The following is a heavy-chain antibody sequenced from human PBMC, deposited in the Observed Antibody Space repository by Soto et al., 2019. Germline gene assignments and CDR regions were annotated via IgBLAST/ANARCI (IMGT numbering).Heavy chain of an antibody. D-gene: IGHD5-12*01. CDR2: IYWDDDK. Sequence: QITLKESGPTLVKPTQTLTLTCTFSGFSLSTSGVGVSWIRQPPGKALEWLALIYWDDDKRYSPSLKTRLTITKDTSKNQVVLTLTNMDPVDTATYYCVLHGRVATFDYWGQGTLVTVSS. J-gene: IGHJ4*02. CDR3: VLHGRVATFDY. CDR1: GFSLSTSGVG. V-gene: IGHV2-5*02.